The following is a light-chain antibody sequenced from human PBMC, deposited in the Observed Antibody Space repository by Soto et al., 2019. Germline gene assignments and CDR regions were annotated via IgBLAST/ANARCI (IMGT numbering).Light chain of an antibody. CDR1: QDISNY. Sequence: DIPMTQSPSSLSASVGDRVTITCQASQDISNYLNWYQQRPGKAPKLIIYDASNLEAGVPSRFSGSGSGTDFTFTISSLQPEEIATYYCQQYDDLPLTFGGGTKVEI. V-gene: IGKV1-33*01. CDR3: QQYDDLPLT. CDR2: DAS. J-gene: IGKJ4*01.